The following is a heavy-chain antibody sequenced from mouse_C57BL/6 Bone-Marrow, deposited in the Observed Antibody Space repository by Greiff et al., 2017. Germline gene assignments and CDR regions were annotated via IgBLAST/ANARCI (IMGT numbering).Heavy chain of an antibody. Sequence: EVQLQQSGTVLARPGASVKMSCKTSGYTFTSYWMHWVQQRPGPGLEWIGAIYPGNSDTSYNQKFKGKAKLTAVTSASTAYMELSSLTNEDSAVYYCTSWAPYYGSSYPYYAMDYWGQGTSVTVSS. CDR2: IYPGNSDT. D-gene: IGHD1-1*01. J-gene: IGHJ4*01. CDR1: GYTFTSYW. V-gene: IGHV1-5*01. CDR3: TSWAPYYGSSYPYYAMDY.